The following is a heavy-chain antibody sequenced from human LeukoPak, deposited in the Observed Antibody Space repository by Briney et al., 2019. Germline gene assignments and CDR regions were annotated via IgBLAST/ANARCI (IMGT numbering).Heavy chain of an antibody. CDR1: GFTFSSYA. J-gene: IGHJ4*02. CDR3: AKELVSGYDRVYYFDY. CDR2: ISASGGST. Sequence: PGGSLRLSYTASGFTFSSYAMSWVRQAPGRGPEWVSAISASGGSTYYADSVKGRFTISRDNSKNTLYLQMNSLRAEDTAVYYCAKELVSGYDRVYYFDYWGQGTLVTVSS. V-gene: IGHV3-23*01. D-gene: IGHD5-12*01.